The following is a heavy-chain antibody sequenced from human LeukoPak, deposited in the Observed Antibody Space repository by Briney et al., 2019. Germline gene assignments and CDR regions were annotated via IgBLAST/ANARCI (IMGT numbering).Heavy chain of an antibody. J-gene: IGHJ6*02. D-gene: IGHD2-2*01. Sequence: ASVKVSCKASGYTFTSYGISWVRQAPGQGLEWMGWISAYNGNTNYAQKLQGRVTMTTDTSTSTAYTELRSLRSDDTAVYYCARRAKKVPAAYGMDVWGQGTTVTVSS. CDR2: ISAYNGNT. V-gene: IGHV1-18*01. CDR3: ARRAKKVPAAYGMDV. CDR1: GYTFTSYG.